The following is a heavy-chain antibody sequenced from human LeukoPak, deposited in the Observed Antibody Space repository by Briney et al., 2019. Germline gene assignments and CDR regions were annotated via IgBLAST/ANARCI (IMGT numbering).Heavy chain of an antibody. CDR3: ARADVGEYYYDSSGYYPLRYFDY. V-gene: IGHV4-34*01. CDR2: INHSGST. J-gene: IGHJ4*02. D-gene: IGHD3-22*01. Sequence: SETLSLTCAVYGGSFSGYYWSWIRQPPGKGLEWIGEINHSGSTNYNPSLKRRVTISVDTSKNQFSLKLSSVTAADTAVYYCARADVGEYYYDSSGYYPLRYFDYWGQGTLVTVSS. CDR1: GGSFSGYY.